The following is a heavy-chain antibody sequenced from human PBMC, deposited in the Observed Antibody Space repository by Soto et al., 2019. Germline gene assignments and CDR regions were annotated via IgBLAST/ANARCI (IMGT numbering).Heavy chain of an antibody. V-gene: IGHV4-59*01. CDR1: GGSLSNYY. D-gene: IGHD3-10*01. CDR3: ARVSRVRGLPYYYFYGMDV. CDR2: IYYSGST. J-gene: IGHJ6*02. Sequence: SETLSLTCTVSGGSLSNYYWSWIRQPPGKGLEWIGYIYYSGSTNYNPSLKSRVIISIDTSKNQFSLELSSVTAADTAVYYCARVSRVRGLPYYYFYGMDVWGQGTTVTVSS.